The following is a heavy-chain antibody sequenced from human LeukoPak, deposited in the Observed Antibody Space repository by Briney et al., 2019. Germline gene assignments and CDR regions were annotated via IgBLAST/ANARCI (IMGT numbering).Heavy chain of an antibody. CDR3: AGEDYYGSGTYLRAFDI. Sequence: PGGSLRLSCAASGFTFSSYSMNWVRQAPGKGLEWVSSISSSNTYIYYADSVKGRFTISRDNTKNSLYLQMESLRAEDTAVYYCAGEDYYGSGTYLRAFDIWGQGTMVTVSS. J-gene: IGHJ3*02. CDR2: ISSSNTYI. CDR1: GFTFSSYS. D-gene: IGHD3-10*01. V-gene: IGHV3-21*01.